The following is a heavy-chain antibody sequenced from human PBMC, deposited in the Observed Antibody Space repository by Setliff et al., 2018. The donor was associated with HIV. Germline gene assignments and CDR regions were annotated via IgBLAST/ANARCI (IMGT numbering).Heavy chain of an antibody. CDR3: AKAVRGYGSTYYNYYYMDV. Sequence: GASVKVSCKTSRRTFSEDAINWVRQAPGEGLEWVGGIIHILGTADYAEKFQGRVTITADEPRSTVYLEVSNLGSEDTAVYYCAKAVRGYGSTYYNYYYMDVWGKGTTVT. CDR2: IIHILGTA. CDR1: RRTFSEDA. D-gene: IGHD3-10*01. J-gene: IGHJ6*03. V-gene: IGHV1-69*13.